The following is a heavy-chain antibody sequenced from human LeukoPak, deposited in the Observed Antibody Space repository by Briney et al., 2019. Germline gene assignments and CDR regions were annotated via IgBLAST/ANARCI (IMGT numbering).Heavy chain of an antibody. CDR2: IKQDGSEK. J-gene: IGHJ4*02. D-gene: IGHD2-15*01. CDR1: GFTFSSYW. V-gene: IGHV3-7*03. Sequence: PGGPLSLSGAASGFTFSSYWMSWVRQAPGKGLEWVANIKQDGSEKYYVDSVKGRFTISRDNTKNSLYLQMNSLRAEDTAVYYCARDCSGGSCVDYWGQGTLVTVSS. CDR3: ARDCSGGSCVDY.